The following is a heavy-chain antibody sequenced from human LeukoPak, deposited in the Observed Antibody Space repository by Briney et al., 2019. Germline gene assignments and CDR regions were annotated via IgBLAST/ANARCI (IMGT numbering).Heavy chain of an antibody. D-gene: IGHD3-22*01. CDR1: GFTFSTYD. CDR2: ISGTGNTI. J-gene: IGHJ4*02. V-gene: IGHV3-48*03. Sequence: GGSLRLSCAASGFTFSTYDMNWVRQAPGKGLEWVSYISGTGNTIYYAASVKGRFTISRDNAKNSLYLQMNSLRAEDTAVHYCAGGHSSGYYPIDYWGQGTLVTVSS. CDR3: AGGHSSGYYPIDY.